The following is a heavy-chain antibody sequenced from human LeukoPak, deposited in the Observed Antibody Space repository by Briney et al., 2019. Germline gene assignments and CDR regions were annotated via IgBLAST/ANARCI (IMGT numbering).Heavy chain of an antibody. CDR3: AMEGDFSYYDSSGYYY. CDR2: ISAYNGNT. V-gene: IGHV1-18*01. CDR1: GYTFTSYG. Sequence: ASVKVSCEASGYTFTSYGISWVRQAPGQGLEWMGWISAYNGNTNYAQKLQGRVTMTTDTSTSTAYMELRSLRSDDTAVYYCAMEGDFSYYDSSGYYYWGQGTLVTVSS. J-gene: IGHJ4*02. D-gene: IGHD3-22*01.